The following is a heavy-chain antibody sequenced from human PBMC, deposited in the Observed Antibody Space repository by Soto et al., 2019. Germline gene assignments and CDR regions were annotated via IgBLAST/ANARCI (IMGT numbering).Heavy chain of an antibody. D-gene: IGHD6-19*01. Sequence: PGESLKISCKGSGYSFTSYWIAWVRQMPGKGLEWMGIIYPSDSDTRYSPSFQGQVTISADKSISTAYLQWTSLKASDTATYYCAAAIGVTEYAYFHHWGQGTRVTVSS. CDR2: IYPSDSDT. J-gene: IGHJ1*01. CDR3: AAAIGVTEYAYFHH. CDR1: GYSFTSYW. V-gene: IGHV5-51*01.